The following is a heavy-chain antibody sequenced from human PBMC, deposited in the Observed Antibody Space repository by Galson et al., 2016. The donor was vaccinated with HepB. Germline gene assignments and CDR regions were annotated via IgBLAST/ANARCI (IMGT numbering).Heavy chain of an antibody. J-gene: IGHJ5*02. D-gene: IGHD2/OR15-2a*01. V-gene: IGHV4-31*03. Sequence: TLSLTCTVSGDFISNGPYYWTWIRQHPGKGLEWIGYINYSGTTYYNLSLKSRVTISIDASKNLFSLKLSSVTAADTAVHYCARVSSSIGNWFDTWGQGTLVTVSS. CDR3: ARVSSSIGNWFDT. CDR1: GDFISNGPYY. CDR2: INYSGTT.